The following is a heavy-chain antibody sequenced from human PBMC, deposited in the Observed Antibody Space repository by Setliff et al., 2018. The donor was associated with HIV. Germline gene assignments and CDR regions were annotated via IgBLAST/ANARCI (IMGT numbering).Heavy chain of an antibody. D-gene: IGHD3-3*01. CDR2: FYYNGNT. V-gene: IGHV4-59*11. CDR3: ARGIDNFWTGYFA. Sequence: KTSETLSLTCSVSGGSINSRYWSWIRQPPGKGLEWIGTFYYNGNTNYSPSLKNRVTISKDTSKEQVSLKLRSVTAADTAVYYCARGIDNFWTGYFAWGQGTRVTVS. J-gene: IGHJ4*02. CDR1: GGSINSRY.